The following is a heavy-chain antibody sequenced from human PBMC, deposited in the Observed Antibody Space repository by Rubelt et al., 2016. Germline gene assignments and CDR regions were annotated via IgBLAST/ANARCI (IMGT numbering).Heavy chain of an antibody. Sequence: QVQLVQSGAEVKKPGASVKVSCKASGYTFTGYYIHWVRQAPGQGLEWMGRIRADNGNTNYAQKLQGRVTMTTDTSPSTADMELRSLRSDDTAGYYCARGAYCSGGSCPIDYWGQGTLVTVSS. J-gene: IGHJ4*02. CDR2: IRADNGNT. CDR1: GYTFTGYY. V-gene: IGHV1-18*04. D-gene: IGHD2-15*01. CDR3: ARGAYCSGGSCPIDY.